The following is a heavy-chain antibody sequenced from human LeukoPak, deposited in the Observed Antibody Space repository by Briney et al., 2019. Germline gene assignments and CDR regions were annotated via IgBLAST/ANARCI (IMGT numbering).Heavy chain of an antibody. Sequence: RRAPAKGVEWVSGISYNSGSVGYADSVRGRFIVSRDNARNLLYLQMNSLRAEDTALYFCAKAPYYDFNYSMDVWGQGTTVIVSS. V-gene: IGHV3-9*01. CDR2: ISYNSGSV. CDR3: AKAPYYDFNYSMDV. J-gene: IGHJ6*02. D-gene: IGHD3-3*01.